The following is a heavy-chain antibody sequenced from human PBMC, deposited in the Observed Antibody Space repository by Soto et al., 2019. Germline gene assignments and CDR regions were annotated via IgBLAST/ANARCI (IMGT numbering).Heavy chain of an antibody. Sequence: QFQLVQSGAEVKKPGSSVKVSCKASGGTFSSYTISWVRQAPGQGLEWMGRIIPILGIANYAQKFQGRVTITADKSTSTAYMELSSLRSEDTAVYYCATPYYDSSGYLDYWGQGTLVTVSS. CDR2: IIPILGIA. J-gene: IGHJ4*02. CDR3: ATPYYDSSGYLDY. D-gene: IGHD3-22*01. V-gene: IGHV1-69*02. CDR1: GGTFSSYT.